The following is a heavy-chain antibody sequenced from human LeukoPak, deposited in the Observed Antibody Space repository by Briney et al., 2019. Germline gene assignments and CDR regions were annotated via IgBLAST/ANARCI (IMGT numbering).Heavy chain of an antibody. V-gene: IGHV1-69*13. D-gene: IGHD2-2*01. CDR3: ARDPPRYCSSTSCGGSYYGMDV. CDR1: GGTFSSYA. Sequence: GASVKVSCKASGGTFSSYAISWVRQAPGQGLEWMGGIIPIFGTANCAQKFQGRVTITADESTSTAYMELSSLRSEDTAVYYCARDPPRYCSSTSCGGSYYGMDVWGQGTTVTVSS. J-gene: IGHJ6*02. CDR2: IIPIFGTA.